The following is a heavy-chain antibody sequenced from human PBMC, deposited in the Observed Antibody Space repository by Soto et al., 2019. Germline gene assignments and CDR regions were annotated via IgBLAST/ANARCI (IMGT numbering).Heavy chain of an antibody. Sequence: QVHLVQSGAEVKKPGASVKVSCKGSGYAFTTYGITWVRQAPGQGLEWMGWISAHNGNTNYAQKLQGRVTVTRDTSTSTAYMELRSLGSDDTAVYYCARGRYGDYWGQGDVVTVSS. CDR3: ARGRYGDY. CDR1: GYAFTTYG. CDR2: ISAHNGNT. D-gene: IGHD1-1*01. V-gene: IGHV1-18*01. J-gene: IGHJ4*02.